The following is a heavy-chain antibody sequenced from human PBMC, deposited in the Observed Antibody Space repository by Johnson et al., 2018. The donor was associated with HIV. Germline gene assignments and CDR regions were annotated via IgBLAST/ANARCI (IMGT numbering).Heavy chain of an antibody. CDR2: ITNSAETM. J-gene: IGHJ3*02. D-gene: IGHD1-26*01. CDR1: GFSFSDYY. V-gene: IGHV3-11*01. CDR3: ARGPALVGANGGWGAFDI. Sequence: QVQLVESGGGWVQPGGSLRLSCAASGFSFSDYYMSWIRQAPGKGLEWVSFITNSAETMYYADSVKDRFTISRDNAKNSLHLQMTSLRAEDTAVYYCARGPALVGANGGWGAFDIWGQGTLVTVSS.